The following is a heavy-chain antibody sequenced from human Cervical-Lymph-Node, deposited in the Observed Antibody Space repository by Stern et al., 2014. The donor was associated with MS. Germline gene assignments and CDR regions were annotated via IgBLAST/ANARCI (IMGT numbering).Heavy chain of an antibody. CDR1: GGSITNRDY. V-gene: IGHV4-39*02. CDR2: VYYSGIT. D-gene: IGHD4-11*01. J-gene: IGHJ2*01. CDR3: ARGVTAVTNYVPNWCFDL. Sequence: VQLVESGPGLVQPSETLSLTCTVSGGSITNRDYWGWIRQSPGKGLEWIGSVYYSGITYYRPSLKSRATISINTSRNQLFLRLPSVTATDTAVYFCARGVTAVTNYVPNWCFDLWGRGTLVTVSS.